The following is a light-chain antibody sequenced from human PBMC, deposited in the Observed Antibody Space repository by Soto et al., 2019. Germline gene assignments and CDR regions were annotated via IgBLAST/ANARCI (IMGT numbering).Light chain of an antibody. CDR3: CSYAGSSTLT. Sequence: QSALTQPASVSGSPGQSITIPCTGTNSDVGNYDLVSWYQQHPGRAPKLMIYEVTQRPSGVSKRFSGSKSGNTASLTISGLQAEDEAHYYCCSYAGSSTLTFGGGTKVTVL. CDR1: NSDVGNYDL. J-gene: IGLJ2*01. CDR2: EVT. V-gene: IGLV2-23*02.